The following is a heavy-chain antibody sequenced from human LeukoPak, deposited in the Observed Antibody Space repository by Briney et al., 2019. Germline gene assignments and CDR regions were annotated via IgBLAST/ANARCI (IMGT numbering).Heavy chain of an antibody. D-gene: IGHD2-2*01. CDR3: ARDSIAASTSWVNAFDI. J-gene: IGHJ3*02. V-gene: IGHV3-53*01. Sequence: PGGSLRLSCAASGFTVSSNYMSWVRQAPGKGLERVSVIYSGGSTYYADSVKGRFTISRDNSKNTLYLQMNSLRAEDTAVYYCARDSIAASTSWVNAFDIWGQGTMVTVSS. CDR2: IYSGGST. CDR1: GFTVSSNY.